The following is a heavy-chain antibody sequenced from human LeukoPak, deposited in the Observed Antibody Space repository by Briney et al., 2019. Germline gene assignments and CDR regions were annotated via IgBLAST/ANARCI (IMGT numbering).Heavy chain of an antibody. CDR1: GFIFSTYW. Sequence: WGSLRLSCETSGFIFSTYWMSWVRQAPGKGLEWVANIRQDGSEKYYVDSVKGRFTISRDIAKQSVFLQMNSLRAEDTAVYYCARLSAMVRGPEDIFYFEYWGLGTLVTVSS. CDR3: ARLSAMVRGPEDIFYFEY. CDR2: IRQDGSEK. J-gene: IGHJ4*02. D-gene: IGHD3-10*01. V-gene: IGHV3-7*01.